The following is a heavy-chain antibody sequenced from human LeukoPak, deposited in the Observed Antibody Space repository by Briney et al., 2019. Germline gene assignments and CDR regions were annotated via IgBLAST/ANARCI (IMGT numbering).Heavy chain of an antibody. J-gene: IGHJ5*02. CDR1: GYTFTSYY. V-gene: IGHV1-46*01. CDR3: ARSLYNWNDD. D-gene: IGHD2-2*02. Sequence: ASVKVSCKASGYTFTSYYMHWVRQAPGQGLEWMGIINPSGDSTSYAQKLQGRVTMTTDTSTSTAYMELRSLRSDDTAVYYCARSLYNWNDDWGQGTLVTVSS. CDR2: INPSGDST.